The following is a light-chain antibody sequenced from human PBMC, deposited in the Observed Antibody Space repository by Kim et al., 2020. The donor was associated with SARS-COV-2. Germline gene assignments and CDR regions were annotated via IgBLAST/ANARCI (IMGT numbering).Light chain of an antibody. CDR2: GKN. Sequence: VALGQTVRITFQGDSPRSLYATGYQQKPGQAPIVFIYGKNNRPSGIPDRFSGSSSGDPASLTITGTQAGDEADYYCNSRGSNDNVLFGGGTKVTVL. CDR3: NSRGSNDNVL. V-gene: IGLV3-19*01. CDR1: SPRSLY. J-gene: IGLJ2*01.